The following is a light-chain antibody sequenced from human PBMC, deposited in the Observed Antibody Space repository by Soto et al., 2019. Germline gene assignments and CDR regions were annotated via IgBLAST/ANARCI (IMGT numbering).Light chain of an antibody. J-gene: IGKJ4*01. CDR3: QQCSISPLT. Sequence: EIVLTQSPGTLSLSPGERATLSCRASQDVTNNYLAWYQQKPGRAPRLLIHDASIRATGIPDWFSGSGSGTDFTLIISRLETEDFAVYYCQQCSISPLTFGGGTKVEIK. CDR1: QDVTNNY. V-gene: IGKV3-20*01. CDR2: DAS.